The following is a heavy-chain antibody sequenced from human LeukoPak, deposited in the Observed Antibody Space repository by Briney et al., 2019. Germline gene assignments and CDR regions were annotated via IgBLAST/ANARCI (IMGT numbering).Heavy chain of an antibody. V-gene: IGHV4-4*07. CDR3: ARDGYPWTFDI. D-gene: IGHD5-18*01. J-gene: IGHJ3*02. CDR1: GGSISNYF. Sequence: SETLSLTCTVSGGSISNYFWSWVRQPAGKGLEWIGRIYSTGRSDYNPSLKSRVTMSVDTSKNQFSLRLNSVTAADTAVYYCARDGYPWTFDIWGQGTMVTVSS. CDR2: IYSTGRS.